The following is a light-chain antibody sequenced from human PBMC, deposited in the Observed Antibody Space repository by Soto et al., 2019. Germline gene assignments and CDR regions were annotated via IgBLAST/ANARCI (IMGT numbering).Light chain of an antibody. Sequence: ELVLTQSPATLSLSPGEKATLSCRASQSLIKSLAWNQQKPGQAPRLLIYDASDRAAGIPARFSGSESGTDFTLTINRLEPEDFAVYYCQHCQPYGDSPPLTFGGGTKVDIK. CDR1: QSLIKS. V-gene: IGKV3-11*01. J-gene: IGKJ4*01. CDR2: DAS. CDR3: QHCQPYGDSPPLT.